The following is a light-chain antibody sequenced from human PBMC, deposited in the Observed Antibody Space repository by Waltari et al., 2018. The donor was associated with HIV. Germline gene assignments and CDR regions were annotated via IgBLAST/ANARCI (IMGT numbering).Light chain of an antibody. J-gene: IGLJ2*01. CDR3: QVWDSSSDHPDVV. Sequence: SYVLTQPPSVSVAPGKTARITCGGNNIGSKSVHWYQQKPGQAPVLVSYYDSDRPSGIPERFSGSNSGNTATLTISRVEAGDEADYYCQVWDSSSDHPDVVFGGGTKLTVL. CDR2: YDS. CDR1: NIGSKS. V-gene: IGLV3-21*04.